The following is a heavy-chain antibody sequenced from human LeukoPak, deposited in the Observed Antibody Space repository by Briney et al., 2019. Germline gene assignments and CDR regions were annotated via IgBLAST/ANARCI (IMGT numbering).Heavy chain of an antibody. J-gene: IGHJ4*02. CDR2: IYSSGSA. Sequence: SETLSLTCTVSGASISTYYWSWIRQPAGKGLEWIGRIYSSGSANYNPSLKSRITMSVDTSKNQFSLKVSSVTAADTAVYYCAREGPSGYNYGLYYFDYWGQGTLATVSS. CDR1: GASISTYY. V-gene: IGHV4-4*07. D-gene: IGHD5-18*01. CDR3: AREGPSGYNYGLYYFDY.